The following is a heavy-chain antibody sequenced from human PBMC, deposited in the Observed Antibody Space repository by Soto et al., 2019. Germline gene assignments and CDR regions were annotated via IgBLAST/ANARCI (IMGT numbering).Heavy chain of an antibody. J-gene: IGHJ3*02. Sequence: PSETLSLTCAVYGGSFSGYYWSWIRQPPGKGLEWIGEINHSGSTNYNPSLKSRVTISVDTSKNQFSLKLSSVTAADTAVYYCARGPKDIVVVVAATPGTDDAFDIWGQGTVVTVSS. CDR3: ARGPKDIVVVVAATPGTDDAFDI. CDR2: INHSGST. CDR1: GGSFSGYY. D-gene: IGHD2-15*01. V-gene: IGHV4-34*01.